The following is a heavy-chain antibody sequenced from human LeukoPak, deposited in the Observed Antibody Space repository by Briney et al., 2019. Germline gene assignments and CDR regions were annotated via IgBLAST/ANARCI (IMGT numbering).Heavy chain of an antibody. J-gene: IGHJ2*01. D-gene: IGHD3-3*01. CDR1: GFTLSNYW. V-gene: IGHV3-7*01. CDR3: ARNGRVLEWVYWYFDL. Sequence: PGGSLRLSCATSGFTLSNYWMSWVRQAPGKGLERVANIKQDGSEEYYVDSVKGRFTISRDNAKDSLSLQMNSLRVEDTAVYYCARNGRVLEWVYWYFDLWGRGTLVTVSS. CDR2: IKQDGSEE.